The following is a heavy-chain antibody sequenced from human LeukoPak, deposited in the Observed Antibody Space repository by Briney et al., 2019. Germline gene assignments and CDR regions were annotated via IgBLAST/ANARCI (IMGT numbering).Heavy chain of an antibody. J-gene: IGHJ1*01. CDR3: ASMYYYDSSGYWLYFQH. CDR2: ISAYNGNT. V-gene: IGHV1-18*04. CDR1: GYSFSNFY. Sequence: ASVKVSCKASGYSFSNFYMHWVRQAPGQGLEWMGWISAYNGNTNYAQKLQGRVTMTTDTSTSTAYMELRSLRSDDTAVYYCASMYYYDSSGYWLYFQHWGQGTLVTVSS. D-gene: IGHD3-22*01.